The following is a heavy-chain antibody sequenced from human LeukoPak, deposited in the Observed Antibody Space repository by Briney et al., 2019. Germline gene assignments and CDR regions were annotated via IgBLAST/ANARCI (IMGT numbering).Heavy chain of an antibody. CDR2: ISGSGGST. V-gene: IGHV3-23*01. D-gene: IGHD7-27*01. CDR3: AKAPGDYYYFDY. CDR1: GFTFSSYG. J-gene: IGHJ4*02. Sequence: SGGSLRLSCAASGFTFSSYGMSWVRQAPGKGLEWVSAISGSGGSTYYADSVKGRFTISRDNPKNTLYLQVNSLRAEDTAIYYCAKAPGDYYYFDYWGQGTLVTVSS.